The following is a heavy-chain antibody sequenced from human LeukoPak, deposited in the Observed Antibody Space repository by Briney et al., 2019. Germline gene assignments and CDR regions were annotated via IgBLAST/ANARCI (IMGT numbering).Heavy chain of an antibody. CDR2: ISTTSDYI. Sequence: PGGSLRLSCAASGFTFSSYNMNWVRQAPGKGLEWVSSISTTSDYIYYADSVKGRFTISRDNAKNSLYLQMNSLRAEDSAVYYCARFGVNSGELNYWGQGTLVTVSS. V-gene: IGHV3-21*01. D-gene: IGHD6-19*01. J-gene: IGHJ4*02. CDR1: GFTFSSYN. CDR3: ARFGVNSGELNY.